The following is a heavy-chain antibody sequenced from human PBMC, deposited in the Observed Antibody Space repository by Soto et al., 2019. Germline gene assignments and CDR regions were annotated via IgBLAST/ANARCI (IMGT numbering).Heavy chain of an antibody. CDR1: GFTFSSYG. CDR3: AKEGRPISGYFDWLLEDYYGMDV. J-gene: IGHJ6*02. Sequence: GGSLRLSCAASGFTFSSYGMHWVRQAPGKGLEWVAVISYDGSNKYYADSVKGRFTISRDNSKNTLYLQMNSLRAEDTAVYYCAKEGRPISGYFDWLLEDYYGMDVWGQGTTVTVSS. CDR2: ISYDGSNK. D-gene: IGHD3-9*01. V-gene: IGHV3-30*18.